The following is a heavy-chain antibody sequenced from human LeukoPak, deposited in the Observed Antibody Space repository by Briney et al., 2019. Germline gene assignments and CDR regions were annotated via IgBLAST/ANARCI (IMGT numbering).Heavy chain of an antibody. CDR1: GFSFSNFW. J-gene: IGHJ4*02. CDR2: IKSKTDGGTT. V-gene: IGHV3-15*01. Sequence: GGSLRLSCAASGFSFSNFWMAWVRQRPGKGLEWVGRIKSKTDGGTTDYAAPVKGRFTISRDDSKNTLYLQMNSLKTEDTAVYYCTTRSPPSSTKGGSLLWFGGPELLDYWGQGTLVTVSS. D-gene: IGHD3-10*01. CDR3: TTRSPPSSTKGGSLLWFGGPELLDY.